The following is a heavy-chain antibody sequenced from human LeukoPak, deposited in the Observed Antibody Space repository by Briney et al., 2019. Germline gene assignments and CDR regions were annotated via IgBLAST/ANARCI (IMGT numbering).Heavy chain of an antibody. CDR2: IRYDGSNK. V-gene: IGHV3-30*02. J-gene: IGHJ6*02. D-gene: IGHD3-10*01. CDR3: ARDIVPTYYYGSGSYYPLLYYGMDV. CDR1: GFTFSSYG. Sequence: GSLRLSCAASGFTFSSYGMHWVRQAPGKGLEWVAFIRYDGSNKYYADSVKGRFTISRDNSRNTLYLQMNSLRAEDTAVYYCARDIVPTYYYGSGSYYPLLYYGMDVWGQGTTVTVSS.